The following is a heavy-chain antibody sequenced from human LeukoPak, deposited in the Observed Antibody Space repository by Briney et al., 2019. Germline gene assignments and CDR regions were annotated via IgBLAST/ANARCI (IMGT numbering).Heavy chain of an antibody. CDR1: GFTFSSYW. CDR2: INGDGSST. Sequence: GGSLRLSCAASGFTFSSYWMHWVRQAPGKGLVWVSRINGDGSSTSYADSVKGRFTISRDNAKNMLYLQMNSLRADGTAVYYCGRVFGVVARAFDIWGQGTMVTVSS. CDR3: GRVFGVVARAFDI. V-gene: IGHV3-74*01. J-gene: IGHJ3*02. D-gene: IGHD2-15*01.